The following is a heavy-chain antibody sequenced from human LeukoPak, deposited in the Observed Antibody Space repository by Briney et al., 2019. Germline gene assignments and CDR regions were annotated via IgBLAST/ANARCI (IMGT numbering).Heavy chain of an antibody. D-gene: IGHD3-3*01. CDR3: VKDSNSGHYFTDVFDV. J-gene: IGHJ3*01. CDR1: GFTVSSNY. CDR2: ILWNSGSK. Sequence: GGSLRLSCAASGFTVSSNYMSWVRQAPGKGLEWVAGILWNSGSKAYADSVKGRFSISRDNAKNSLHLEMNSLRVDDTALYYCVKDSNSGHYFTDVFDVWGQGTMVTVSS. V-gene: IGHV3-9*01.